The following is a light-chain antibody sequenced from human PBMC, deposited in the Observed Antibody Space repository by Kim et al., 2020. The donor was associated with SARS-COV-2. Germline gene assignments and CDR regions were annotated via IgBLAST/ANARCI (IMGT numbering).Light chain of an antibody. Sequence: QRVTISGTGSSSNIGAGYGVHWYQQRPGTAPKVISYNNNNRPSGVPGRFSGSKSGTSASLAITGLQAEDEADYYCQSYDSSLTARVFGGGTQLTVL. V-gene: IGLV1-40*01. J-gene: IGLJ3*02. CDR3: QSYDSSLTARV. CDR2: NNN. CDR1: SSNIGAGYG.